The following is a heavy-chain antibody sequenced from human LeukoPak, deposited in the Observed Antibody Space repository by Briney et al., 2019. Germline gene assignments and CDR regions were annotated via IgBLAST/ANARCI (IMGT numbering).Heavy chain of an antibody. Sequence: PGGSLRLSCAASGFTFSRYAMSWVRQAPGKGLEWVSIISDSGGSTYYADSVKGRFTISRDNFKNTLSLQMNNLRAEDTALYYCAKDGAVGVTAPYYYYYMDVWGKGTTVTVSS. J-gene: IGHJ6*03. CDR3: AKDGAVGVTAPYYYYYMDV. CDR2: ISDSGGST. V-gene: IGHV3-23*01. CDR1: GFTFSRYA. D-gene: IGHD2-15*01.